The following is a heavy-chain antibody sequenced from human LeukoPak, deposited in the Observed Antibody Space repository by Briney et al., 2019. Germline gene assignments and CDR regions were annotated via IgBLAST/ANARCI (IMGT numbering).Heavy chain of an antibody. CDR1: GFTFSSYA. CDR3: AKDTADYDILTGYSNLFDY. V-gene: IGHV3-30*18. J-gene: IGHJ4*02. D-gene: IGHD3-9*01. CDR2: ISYDGSNK. Sequence: GGSLRLSCAASGFTFSSYAMSWVRQAPGKGLEWVAVISYDGSNKYYADSVKGRFTISRDNSKNTLYLQMNSLRAEDTAVYYCAKDTADYDILTGYSNLFDYWGQGTLVTVSS.